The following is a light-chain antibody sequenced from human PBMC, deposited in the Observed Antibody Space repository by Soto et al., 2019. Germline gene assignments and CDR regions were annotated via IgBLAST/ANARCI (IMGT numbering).Light chain of an antibody. CDR2: GES. Sequence: VLTQPPATLSLSPGGCAKFSSRASQSVSSNLAWYQQKTGQAPRIVIYGESIRATGIPDRLSGSGSGTDLNLNISRLQSEDSAVYYCQQYNSWLWTCGQGTKVDIK. CDR3: QQYNSWLWT. J-gene: IGKJ1*01. V-gene: IGKV3-15*01. CDR1: QSVSSN.